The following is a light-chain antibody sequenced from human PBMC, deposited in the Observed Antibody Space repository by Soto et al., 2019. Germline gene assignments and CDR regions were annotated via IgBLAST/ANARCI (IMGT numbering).Light chain of an antibody. CDR3: QQYHSWRT. CDR1: QSVSSR. Sequence: EIVMTQSPATLSVSPGERATPSCRASQSVSSRLAWYQKKPGQAPRLLLYGASTRATGIPARFSGSGSGTEFTLTISGLQSEDFGVFYCQQYHSWRTFGQGTKVDI. J-gene: IGKJ1*01. CDR2: GAS. V-gene: IGKV3-15*01.